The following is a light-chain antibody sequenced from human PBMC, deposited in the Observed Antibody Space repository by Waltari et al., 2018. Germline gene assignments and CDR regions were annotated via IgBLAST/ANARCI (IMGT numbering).Light chain of an antibody. J-gene: IGKJ2*01. CDR2: EAT. CDR1: QNIDKW. Sequence: DIQMTQSPSSLSASAGDTVTITCQASQNIDKWLDWYQHKPGKAPNSLIFEATTLESGVPSRFSGSGSGKRFTLTISSLQPEDFETYYCQHYNSPPYAFGQGTKVELK. V-gene: IGKV1-5*01. CDR3: QHYNSPPYA.